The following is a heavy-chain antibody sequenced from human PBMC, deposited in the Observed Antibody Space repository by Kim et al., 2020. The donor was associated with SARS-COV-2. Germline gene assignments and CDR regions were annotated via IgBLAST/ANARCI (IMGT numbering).Heavy chain of an antibody. CDR1: GFTFDDYA. CDR3: AKDLSGSYYV. Sequence: SLRLSCAASGFTFDDYAMHWVRQAPGKGLEWVSGISWNSGSIGYADSVKGRFTISRDNAKNSLYLQMNSLRAEDTALYYCAKDLSGSYYVWGQGTLVTVSS. D-gene: IGHD1-26*01. J-gene: IGHJ4*02. V-gene: IGHV3-9*01. CDR2: ISWNSGSI.